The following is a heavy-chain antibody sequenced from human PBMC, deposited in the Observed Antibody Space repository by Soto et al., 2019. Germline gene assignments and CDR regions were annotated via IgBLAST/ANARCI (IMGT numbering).Heavy chain of an antibody. CDR1: GYTFTSYA. Sequence: ASVKVSCKASGYTFTSYAMHWLRQAPGQRLEWMGWINAGNGNTKYSQKFQGRVTINRDTSASTAYMELSSLRSEDTAVYYCARDAYDSSGYYYRAFDIWGQGIMVTVSS. J-gene: IGHJ3*02. CDR3: ARDAYDSSGYYYRAFDI. CDR2: INAGNGNT. D-gene: IGHD3-22*01. V-gene: IGHV1-3*01.